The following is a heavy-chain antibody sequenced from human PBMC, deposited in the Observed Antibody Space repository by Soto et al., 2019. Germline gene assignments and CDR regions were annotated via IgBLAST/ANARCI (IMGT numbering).Heavy chain of an antibody. Sequence: GGSLRLSCRAFGFTFSSSWMTWVRQAPGKGLEWVATIKPDGSDKDYVDSVKGRFAISRDNAKNLLSLQMNSLRAEDTAVYFCARNYAFDAFDIWGQGTMVTVSS. D-gene: IGHD3-16*01. J-gene: IGHJ3*02. CDR1: GFTFSSSW. CDR2: IKPDGSDK. CDR3: ARNYAFDAFDI. V-gene: IGHV3-7*01.